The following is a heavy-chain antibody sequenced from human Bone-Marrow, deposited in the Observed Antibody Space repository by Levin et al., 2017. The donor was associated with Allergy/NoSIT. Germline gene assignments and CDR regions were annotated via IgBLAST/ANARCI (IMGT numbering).Heavy chain of an antibody. D-gene: IGHD3-10*01. CDR1: GFTFSSYA. J-gene: IGHJ4*02. V-gene: IGHV3-23*01. CDR3: AKDLNEGSGAYDY. CDR2: INDGAGFT. Sequence: GGSLRLSCAASGFTFSSYAMSWVRQAPGKGLEWVSAINDGAGFTYYADSVKGRFTISRDNSKNRLYMQMNSLRAEDTAVYYCAKDLNEGSGAYDYWGQGSLVTVSS.